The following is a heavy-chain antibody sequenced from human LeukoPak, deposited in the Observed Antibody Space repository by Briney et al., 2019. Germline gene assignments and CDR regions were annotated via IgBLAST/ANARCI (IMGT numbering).Heavy chain of an antibody. CDR3: ARESLPFVGCSSTSCYFYWGSSAWYFDL. V-gene: IGHV4-4*07. CDR2: IYTSGST. D-gene: IGHD2-2*01. J-gene: IGHJ2*01. CDR1: GGSISSYY. Sequence: ESGPTLVKPSGTLSLTFTVSGGSISSYYWSWIRQPAGKGLEWIGRIYTSGSTNYNPSLKSRVAMAVDTSKNQFSLKLSSVTAADTAVYYCARESLPFVGCSSTSCYFYWGSSAWYFDLWGRGTLVTVSS.